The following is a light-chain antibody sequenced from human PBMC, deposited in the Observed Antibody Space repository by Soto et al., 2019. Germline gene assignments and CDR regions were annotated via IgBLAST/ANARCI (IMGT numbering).Light chain of an antibody. Sequence: QSALTQPASVSGSPGQSITISCTGTSSDVGEYNFVSWYQQHPGKAPKLMIYDVSNRPSGVSNRFSGSKSGNTASLTISGLQAEDEADYYCSSYTSSSSLVFGTGTKVTVL. CDR2: DVS. CDR3: SSYTSSSSLV. J-gene: IGLJ1*01. CDR1: SSDVGEYNF. V-gene: IGLV2-14*03.